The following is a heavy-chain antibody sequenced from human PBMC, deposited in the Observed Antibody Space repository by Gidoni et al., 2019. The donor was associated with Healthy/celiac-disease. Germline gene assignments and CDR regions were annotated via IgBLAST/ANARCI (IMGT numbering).Heavy chain of an antibody. CDR2: ISYDGSNK. V-gene: IGHV3-30*18. D-gene: IGHD3-9*01. CDR3: AKVGTLTGYSNAHWFDP. J-gene: IGHJ5*02. Sequence: QGQLVESGGGVVQPGRSLRLSCAASGFTLSSYGMHWVRQAPGKGLEWVAVISYDGSNKYYADSVKGRFTISRDNSKNTLYLQMNSLRAEDTAVYYCAKVGTLTGYSNAHWFDPWGQGTLVTVSS. CDR1: GFTLSSYG.